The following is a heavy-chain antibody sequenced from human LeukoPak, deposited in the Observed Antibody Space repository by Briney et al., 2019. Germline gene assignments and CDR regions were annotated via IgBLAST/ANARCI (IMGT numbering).Heavy chain of an antibody. CDR3: AREGYSNNWFDP. J-gene: IGHJ5*02. CDR2: IYYSGST. D-gene: IGHD5-24*01. V-gene: IGHV4-31*03. Sequence: SETLSLTCTVSGGSISSGGYYWGWIRQHPGKGLEWIGYIYYSGSTYYNPSLKSRVTISVDTSKNQFSLKLSSVTAADTAVYYCAREGYSNNWFDPWGQGTLVTVSS. CDR1: GGSISSGGYY.